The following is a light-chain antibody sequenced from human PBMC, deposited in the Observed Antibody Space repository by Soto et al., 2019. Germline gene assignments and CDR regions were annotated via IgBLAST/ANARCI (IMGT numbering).Light chain of an antibody. CDR1: SSDVGGYNF. V-gene: IGLV2-8*01. CDR2: EVS. Sequence: QSVLTQPPSASGSPGQSVTISCTGTSSDVGGYNFVSWYQHHPSKAPKLMLYEVSKRPSGVPDRFSGSKSGNTASLTVSGLQAEDEADYYCSSYAGSKYVFGTGTKVTVL. J-gene: IGLJ1*01. CDR3: SSYAGSKYV.